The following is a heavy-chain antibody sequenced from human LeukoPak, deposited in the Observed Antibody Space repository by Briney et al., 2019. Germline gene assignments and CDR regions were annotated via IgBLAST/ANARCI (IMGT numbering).Heavy chain of an antibody. CDR2: ISGSGGST. CDR3: AKGFLLRSNAFDI. J-gene: IGHJ3*02. D-gene: IGHD3-3*01. CDR1: GFTFSSYA. V-gene: IGHV3-23*01. Sequence: GGSLRLSCAASGFTFSSYAMSWVRQAPGKGLEWVSAISGSGGSTYYADSVKGRFTISRDNSKYTLYLQMNSLRAEDTAVYYCAKGFLLRSNAFDIWGQGTMVTVSS.